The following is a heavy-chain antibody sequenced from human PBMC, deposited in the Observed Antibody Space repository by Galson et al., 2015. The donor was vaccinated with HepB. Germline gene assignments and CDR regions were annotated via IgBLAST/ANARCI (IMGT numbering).Heavy chain of an antibody. Sequence: SLRLSCAASGFTFSSYAMHWVRQAPGSGLEWVAVISYDGTDKYYADSVKGRFTISRDNSRNTVHLQLNSLKVDETAVYYCARAYQDPFDTTGYLRYYFASWGQGTLVTVSS. V-gene: IGHV3-30*04. CDR1: GFTFSSYA. CDR3: ARAYQDPFDTTGYLRYYFAS. J-gene: IGHJ4*02. CDR2: ISYDGTDK. D-gene: IGHD3-22*01.